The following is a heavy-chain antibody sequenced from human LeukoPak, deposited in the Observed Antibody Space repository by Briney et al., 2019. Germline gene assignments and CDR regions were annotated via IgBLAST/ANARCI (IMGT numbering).Heavy chain of an antibody. D-gene: IGHD2-15*01. Sequence: GGSLRLSCAASGFTFSSYAMSWVRQAPGKGLEWVSAISGSGGSTYYADSVKGRFTISRDNSKNTLYLQMNSLRAEDTAVYNCAKVTRDCSGGSCYSSIDYWGQGTLVTVSS. CDR2: ISGSGGST. CDR3: AKVTRDCSGGSCYSSIDY. CDR1: GFTFSSYA. J-gene: IGHJ4*02. V-gene: IGHV3-23*01.